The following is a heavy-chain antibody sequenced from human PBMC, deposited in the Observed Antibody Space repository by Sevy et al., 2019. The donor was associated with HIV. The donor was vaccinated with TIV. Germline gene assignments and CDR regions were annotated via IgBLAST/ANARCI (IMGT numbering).Heavy chain of an antibody. D-gene: IGHD1-26*01. CDR1: GFTFDDYA. Sequence: GGSLRLSCAASGFTFDDYAMHWVRQAPGKGLEWVSGISWNSGSIGYADSVKGQFTISRDNAKNSLYLQMNSLRAEDMALYYCAKDMKGSYFEKAFDIWGQGTMVTVSS. V-gene: IGHV3-9*03. J-gene: IGHJ3*02. CDR2: ISWNSGSI. CDR3: AKDMKGSYFEKAFDI.